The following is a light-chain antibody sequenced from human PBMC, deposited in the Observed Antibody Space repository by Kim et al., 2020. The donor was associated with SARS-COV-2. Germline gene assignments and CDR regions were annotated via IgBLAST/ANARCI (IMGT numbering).Light chain of an antibody. CDR2: KAS. Sequence: ASAGDRSTITSRARQSISTWWAWYQHKPGKAPKRLIYKASTLQSGVPSRFSGSGSGAEFILTVSSLQPDDFATYYCQQYATYPWTFGQGTKLEI. CDR1: QSISTW. V-gene: IGKV1-5*03. J-gene: IGKJ1*01. CDR3: QQYATYPWT.